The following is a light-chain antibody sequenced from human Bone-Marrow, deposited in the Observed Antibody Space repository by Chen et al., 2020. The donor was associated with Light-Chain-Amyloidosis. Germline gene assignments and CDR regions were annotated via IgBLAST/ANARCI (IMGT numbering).Light chain of an antibody. CDR2: DDS. CDR3: QVWDRSSDRPV. CDR1: NIGSTS. Sequence: SYVLTQSSSVSVAPGQSATIPRGGNNIGSTSVHWYQQPPGQAPLLVVYDDSDRPSGIPERLSGSNSGNTASLTISRVEAGDEADYYCQVWDRSSDRPVFGGGTKLTVL. J-gene: IGLJ3*02. V-gene: IGLV3-21*02.